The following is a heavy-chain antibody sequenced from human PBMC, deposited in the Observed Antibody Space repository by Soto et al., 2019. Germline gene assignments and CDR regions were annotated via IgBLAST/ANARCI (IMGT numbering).Heavy chain of an antibody. CDR2: INHSGST. CDR1: GGSFSGYY. Sequence: SETLSLTCAVYGGSFSGYYWSWTRQPPGKGLEWIGEINHSGSTNYNPSLKSRVTISVDTSKNQFSLKLSSVTAADTAVYYCAGGGATGDYYYGMDVWGQGTTVTVSS. CDR3: AGGGATGDYYYGMDV. D-gene: IGHD1-26*01. J-gene: IGHJ6*02. V-gene: IGHV4-34*01.